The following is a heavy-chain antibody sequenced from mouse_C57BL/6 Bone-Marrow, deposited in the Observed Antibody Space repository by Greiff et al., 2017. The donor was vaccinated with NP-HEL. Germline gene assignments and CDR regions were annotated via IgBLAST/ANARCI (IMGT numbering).Heavy chain of an antibody. CDR2: IYPRSGNT. J-gene: IGHJ1*03. CDR1: GYTFTSYG. V-gene: IGHV1-81*01. D-gene: IGHD1-1*01. Sequence: QVQLQQSGAELARPGASVKLSCKASGYTFTSYGISWVKQRTGQGLEWIGEIYPRSGNTYYNEKFKGKATLTADKSSSTAYMELRSLTSEDSAVYFCARSSLYYYGSSYWYFDVWGTGTTVTVSS. CDR3: ARSSLYYYGSSYWYFDV.